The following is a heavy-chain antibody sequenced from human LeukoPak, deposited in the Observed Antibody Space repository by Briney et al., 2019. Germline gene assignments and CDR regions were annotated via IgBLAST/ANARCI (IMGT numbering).Heavy chain of an antibody. V-gene: IGHV4-4*07. CDR3: ARKSWRGYFDP. J-gene: IGHJ4*02. D-gene: IGHD3-10*01. CDR1: SDSLSGDY. Sequence: SETLSLTCTVPSDSLSGDYWSWIRQPARKGLEWIGRVYTIGGTSFNPSLKSRVTMSVDKSNNQLSLKFNSVTPADTAVYYWARKSWRGYFDPWGQGTLVTVSS. CDR2: VYTIGGT.